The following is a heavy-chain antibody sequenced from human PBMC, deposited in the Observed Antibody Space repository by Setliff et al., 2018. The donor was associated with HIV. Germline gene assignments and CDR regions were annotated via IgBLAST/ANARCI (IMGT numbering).Heavy chain of an antibody. V-gene: IGHV5-51*01. CDR3: ARGRGGYFGGGRYYNLPYFDS. CDR1: GSSFSTYW. J-gene: IGHJ4*02. Sequence: GESLKISCKTSGSSFSTYWVGWVRQMPGKGLEWLGILYFGDSDPKYNPSFEGQVTISADKSIKTAFLQWRSQKTSDTAIYYCARGRGGYFGGGRYYNLPYFDSWGQGTLVTVSS. CDR2: LYFGDSDP. D-gene: IGHD2-15*01.